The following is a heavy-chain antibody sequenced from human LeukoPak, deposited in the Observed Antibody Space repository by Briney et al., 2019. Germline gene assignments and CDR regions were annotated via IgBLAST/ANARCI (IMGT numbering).Heavy chain of an antibody. CDR2: ISGSGGST. D-gene: IGHD3-10*01. J-gene: IGHJ4*02. V-gene: IGHV3-23*01. CDR3: AKAFPTRHYYGSGSQEGDY. CDR1: GFTFSSYA. Sequence: GGSLRLSCAASGFTFSSYAMSWVRRAPGKGLEWVSAISGSGGSTYYADSVKGRFTISRDNSKNTLYLQMNSLRAEDTAVYYCAKAFPTRHYYGSGSQEGDYWGQGTLVTVSS.